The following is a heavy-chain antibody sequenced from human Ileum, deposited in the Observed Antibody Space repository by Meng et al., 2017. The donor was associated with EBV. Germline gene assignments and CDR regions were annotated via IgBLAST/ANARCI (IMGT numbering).Heavy chain of an antibody. D-gene: IGHD4-23*01. J-gene: IGHJ4*02. V-gene: IGHV4-30-2*06. Sequence: QLEFQESGSGLGKPSQPLSLLCAVSGGSISSGGHSWGWMRQSTGEGLEWIGDILHCGSTYYNPSLKRRVTISVGRSMNQFSLKLSSVTAADTAGYYCARAHPVVDFFDYWGQGTLVTVSS. CDR1: GGSISSGGHS. CDR2: ILHCGST. CDR3: ARAHPVVDFFDY.